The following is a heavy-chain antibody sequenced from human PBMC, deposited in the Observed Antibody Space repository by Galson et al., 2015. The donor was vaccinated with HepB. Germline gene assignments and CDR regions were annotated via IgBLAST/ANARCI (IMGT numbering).Heavy chain of an antibody. D-gene: IGHD6-6*01. CDR2: ISSSSSYI. Sequence: SLRLSCAASGFTFSSYSMNWVRQAPGKGLEWVSSISSSSSYIYYADSVKGRFTISRDNAKNSLYLQMNSLRAEDTAVYYCARAEYNSSSGFDYWGQGTLVTVSS. CDR1: GFTFSSYS. V-gene: IGHV3-21*01. CDR3: ARAEYNSSSGFDY. J-gene: IGHJ4*02.